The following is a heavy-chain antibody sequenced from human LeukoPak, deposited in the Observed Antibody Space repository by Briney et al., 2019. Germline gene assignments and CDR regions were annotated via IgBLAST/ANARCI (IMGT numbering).Heavy chain of an antibody. CDR2: IYYSGST. CDR3: ARRRWLQQTSFFDY. V-gene: IGHV4-59*01. Sequence: SETLSLTCTVSGGSISSYYWSWIRQPPGKGLEWIGYIYYSGSTNYNPSLKSRVTISVDTSKNQFSLKLSSVTAADTAVYYCARRRWLQQTSFFDYWGQGTLVTVSS. D-gene: IGHD5-24*01. CDR1: GGSISSYY. J-gene: IGHJ4*02.